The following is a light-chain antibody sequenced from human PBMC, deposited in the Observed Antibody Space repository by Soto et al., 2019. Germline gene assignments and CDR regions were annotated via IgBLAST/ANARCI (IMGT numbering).Light chain of an antibody. CDR2: GAS. Sequence: EIVLTQSPGTLSLSPGERATLSCRASQSVSSSYLAWHQQKPGQAPRLLIYGASSRATGIPDRFSGSGSGTDFTLTISRLEPEDFAVYYCQQRSNWLTFGGGTKVEIK. V-gene: IGKV3D-20*02. CDR3: QQRSNWLT. J-gene: IGKJ4*01. CDR1: QSVSSSY.